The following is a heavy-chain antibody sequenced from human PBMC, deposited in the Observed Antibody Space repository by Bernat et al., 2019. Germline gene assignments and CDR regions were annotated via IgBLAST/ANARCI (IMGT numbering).Heavy chain of an antibody. J-gene: IGHJ6*02. D-gene: IGHD6-13*01. V-gene: IGHV4-31*03. CDR1: GGSISSGGYY. CDR3: ARDQAAAPQDYYGMDV. CDR2: ICYSGST. Sequence: QVQLQESGPGLVKPSQTLSLTCTVSGGSISSGGYYWSWIRQHPGKGLEWIGYICYSGSTYYNPSLKSRVTISVDTSKNQFSLKLSSVTAADTAVYYCARDQAAAPQDYYGMDVWGQGTTVTVSS.